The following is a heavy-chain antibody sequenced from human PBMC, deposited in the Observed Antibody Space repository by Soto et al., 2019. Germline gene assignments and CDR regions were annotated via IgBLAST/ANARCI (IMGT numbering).Heavy chain of an antibody. J-gene: IGHJ4*02. CDR3: AHRRDYTGYWDGGYLDS. Sequence: QITLKESGPALMKATQTLTLTCTFSGFSLTTRPVGLGCLRQAPGKALEWLAFAYWDDDNRYNPSLRNRLTITKDTSKSQVVLTMTNMDPVDTATYYCAHRRDYTGYWDGGYLDSWGPGTLVTVSS. CDR2: AYWDDDN. V-gene: IGHV2-5*02. D-gene: IGHD5-12*01. CDR1: GFSLTTRPVG.